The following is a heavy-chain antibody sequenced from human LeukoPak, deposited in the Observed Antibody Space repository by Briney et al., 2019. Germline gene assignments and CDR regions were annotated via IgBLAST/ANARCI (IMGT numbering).Heavy chain of an antibody. CDR1: GGSISSYY. J-gene: IGHJ4*02. CDR3: ARGPFDY. V-gene: IGHV4-59*01. CDR2: NYYSGST. Sequence: SETLSHTXTVSGGSISSYYWSWIRQPPGKGLEWIGYNYYSGSTNYNPSLKSRVTISVDTSKNQFSLKLSSVTAADTAVYYCARGPFDYWGQGTLVTVSS.